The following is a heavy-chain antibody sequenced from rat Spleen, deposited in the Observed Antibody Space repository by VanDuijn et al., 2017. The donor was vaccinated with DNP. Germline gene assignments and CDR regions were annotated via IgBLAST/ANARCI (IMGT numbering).Heavy chain of an antibody. Sequence: EVQLVESGGGLVQPGRSLKLSCAASGFTFSDHNMAWVRQAPEKGLEWVATINYDGSNTYYRDSVKGRFIISRNNAKNILYLQMDSLRSDDTATYYCAGRPPPTRGPFDYWGQGIMVTVSS. CDR1: GFTFSDHN. D-gene: IGHD1-4*01. CDR2: INYDGSNT. J-gene: IGHJ2*01. V-gene: IGHV5-7*01. CDR3: AGRPPPTRGPFDY.